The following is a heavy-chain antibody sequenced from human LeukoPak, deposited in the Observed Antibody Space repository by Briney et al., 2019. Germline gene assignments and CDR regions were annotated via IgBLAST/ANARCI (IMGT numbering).Heavy chain of an antibody. V-gene: IGHV1-2*02. CDR2: INPNSGGT. CDR3: ARVGFTYYYDSSGYYYGSEDY. D-gene: IGHD3-22*01. Sequence: AASVKVSCKASGYTFTGYYMHWVRQAPGQGLEWMGWINPNSGGTNYAQKFQGRVTMTRDTSISTAYMELSRLRSDDTAVYYCARVGFTYYYDSSGYYYGSEDYWGQGTLVTVSS. J-gene: IGHJ4*02. CDR1: GYTFTGYY.